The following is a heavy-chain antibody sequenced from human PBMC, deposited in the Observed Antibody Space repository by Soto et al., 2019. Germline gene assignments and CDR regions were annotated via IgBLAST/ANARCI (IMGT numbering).Heavy chain of an antibody. CDR3: ASLLPPPRAAAGTNYYYYGMDV. J-gene: IGHJ6*02. D-gene: IGHD6-13*01. CDR1: GYTFTSYD. Sequence: RASVKVSCKASGYTFTSYDINWVRQATGQGLEWMGWMNPNSGNTGYAQKFQGRVTMTRNTSISTAYMELSSLRSEDTAVYYCASLLPPPRAAAGTNYYYYGMDVWGQGTTVTVSS. CDR2: MNPNSGNT. V-gene: IGHV1-8*01.